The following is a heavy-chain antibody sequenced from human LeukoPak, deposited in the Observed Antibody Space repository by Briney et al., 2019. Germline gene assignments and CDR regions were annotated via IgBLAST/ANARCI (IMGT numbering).Heavy chain of an antibody. CDR2: IYSGGST. V-gene: IGHV3-66*01. J-gene: IGHJ4*02. Sequence: GSLRLSCAASGFTVSSNYMSWVRQAPGKGLEWVSVIYSGGSTYYADSVKGRFTISRDNSKNTLYLQMNSLRAKDTAVYYCARVRTAFIDYWGQGTLVTVSS. CDR1: GFTVSSNY. CDR3: ARVRTAFIDY. D-gene: IGHD3-16*01.